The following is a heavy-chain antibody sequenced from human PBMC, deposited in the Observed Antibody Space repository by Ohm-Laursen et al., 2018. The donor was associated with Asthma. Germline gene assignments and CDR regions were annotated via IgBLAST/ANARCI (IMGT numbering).Heavy chain of an antibody. CDR1: GHTLTSHY. J-gene: IGHJ4*02. Sequence: ASVKASCKVSGHTLTSHYTHSVRQAPGQGLDWMGIINTSGGSTSYAQKFQGRATMTSNTSTSTVYMELSSLRSEDTAVYYCARGEGSGWYDYWGQGTLVTVSS. D-gene: IGHD6-19*01. CDR2: INTSGGST. V-gene: IGHV1-46*01. CDR3: ARGEGSGWYDY.